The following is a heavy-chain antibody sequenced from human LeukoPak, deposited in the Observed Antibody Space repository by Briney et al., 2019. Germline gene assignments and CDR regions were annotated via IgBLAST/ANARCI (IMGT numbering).Heavy chain of an antibody. Sequence: GGSLRLSCAASGFTFSSYSMNWVRQAPGKGPEWVSSISSSSSYIYYADSVKGRFTTSRDNAKNSLYLQMNSLRAEDTAVYYCARGRYCSGGSCYGFAALDYWGQGTLVTVSS. CDR3: ARGRYCSGGSCYGFAALDY. V-gene: IGHV3-21*01. J-gene: IGHJ4*02. CDR1: GFTFSSYS. CDR2: ISSSSSYI. D-gene: IGHD2-15*01.